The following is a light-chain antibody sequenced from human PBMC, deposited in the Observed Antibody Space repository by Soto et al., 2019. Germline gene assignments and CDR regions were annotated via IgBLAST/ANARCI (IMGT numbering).Light chain of an antibody. CDR2: DVS. CDR3: SSYTRRSTGV. V-gene: IGLV2-14*01. J-gene: IGLJ3*02. CDR1: SSDVGGYNY. Sequence: QSALTQPASVSGSPGQSITISCTGTSSDVGGYNYVSWYQQHPGKAPKLMIYDVSNRPSGVSNRFSGSKSGNTASLTISGLQAEDEADYYCSSYTRRSTGVFGGGTKLTVL.